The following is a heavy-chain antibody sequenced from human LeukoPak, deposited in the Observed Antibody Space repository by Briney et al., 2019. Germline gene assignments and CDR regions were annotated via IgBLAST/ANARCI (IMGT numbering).Heavy chain of an antibody. CDR1: GFTFTNYP. CDR2: VSTSGYTT. V-gene: IGHV3-23*01. D-gene: IGHD2-21*01. Sequence: GGSLRLSCAASGFTFTNYPMSWVRQAPGKGLEWVSTVSTSGYTTYYADSVKGRFTISRDNFKNTLYLQMNSPGAGDTAVYYCAVHADCASNCYGYWNYWGLGTLVTVSS. J-gene: IGHJ4*02. CDR3: AVHADCASNCYGYWNY.